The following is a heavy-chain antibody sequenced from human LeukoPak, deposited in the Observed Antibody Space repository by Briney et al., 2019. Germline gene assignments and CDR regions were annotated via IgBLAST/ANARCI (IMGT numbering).Heavy chain of an antibody. V-gene: IGHV3-23*01. J-gene: IGHJ4*02. D-gene: IGHD2-2*01. CDR2: ISGSGGST. CDR1: GFTFSSYA. Sequence: TGGSLRLSCAASGFTFSSYAMSWVRQAPGKGLEWVSSISGSGGSTCYADSVKGRFTISRDNSKNTLYLQMNSLRAEDTAVYYCAKDHRTSTWPFDYWGQGTLVTVSS. CDR3: AKDHRTSTWPFDY.